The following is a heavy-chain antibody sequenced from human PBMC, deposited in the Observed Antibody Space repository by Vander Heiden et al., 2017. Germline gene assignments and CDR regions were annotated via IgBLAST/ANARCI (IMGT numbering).Heavy chain of an antibody. Sequence: ASGYIFNNYGISWVRQPPGQGLEWMGWITVHNGNTKYAQNLQGRVTMTTDTSADTAYMELRSLRSDDTAMYYCVRDEDGGYKFWGQGTLVTVSS. CDR1: GYIFNNYG. D-gene: IGHD5-18*01. J-gene: IGHJ4*02. CDR2: ITVHNGNT. CDR3: VRDEDGGYKF. V-gene: IGHV1-18*01.